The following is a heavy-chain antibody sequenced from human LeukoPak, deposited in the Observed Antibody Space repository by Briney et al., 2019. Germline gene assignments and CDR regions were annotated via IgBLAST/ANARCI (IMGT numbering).Heavy chain of an antibody. CDR3: AKGRSNYENYYYYYYMDV. D-gene: IGHD4-11*01. CDR1: GFTFDDYA. V-gene: IGHV3-43D*03. J-gene: IGHJ6*03. CDR2: ISWDGGST. Sequence: GGSLRLSCAASGFTFDDYAMHWVRQAPGKGLEWVSLISWDGGSTYYADSVKVRFTISRDNSKSSLYLQMNSLRAEDTALYYCAKGRSNYENYYYYYYMDVWGKGTTVTVSS.